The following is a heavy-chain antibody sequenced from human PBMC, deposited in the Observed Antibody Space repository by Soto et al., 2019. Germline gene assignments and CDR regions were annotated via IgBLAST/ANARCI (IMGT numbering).Heavy chain of an antibody. D-gene: IGHD3-16*01. V-gene: IGHV1-3*01. Sequence: VASVKVSCKASGYTFTSYAMHWVRQAPGQRLEWMGWINAGNGNRKYSQKFQGRVTITRDTSASTAYMELSSLRSEDTAVYYCARDLAMDVWGQGTTVTVS. J-gene: IGHJ6*02. CDR1: GYTFTSYA. CDR3: ARDLAMDV. CDR2: INAGNGNR.